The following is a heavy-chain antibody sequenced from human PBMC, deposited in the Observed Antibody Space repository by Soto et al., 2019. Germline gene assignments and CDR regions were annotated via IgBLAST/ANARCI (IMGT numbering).Heavy chain of an antibody. CDR2: IYHTGST. CDR3: ARHILTGYNYFDY. Sequence: TSEILSLTCTVSGVVLGSDAYYWSWIRQHPGKGLEWIGNIYHTGSTYYNPSLKSRVVISLDTSQNQFFLRLSSVTAADTAVYYCARHILTGYNYFDYWGQGTLVTSPQ. V-gene: IGHV4-31*03. D-gene: IGHD3-9*01. CDR1: GVVLGSDAYY. J-gene: IGHJ4*02.